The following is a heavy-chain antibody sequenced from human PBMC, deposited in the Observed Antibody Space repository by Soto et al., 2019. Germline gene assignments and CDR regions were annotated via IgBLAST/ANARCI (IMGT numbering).Heavy chain of an antibody. CDR3: ARDLFYSSSSDQQTVDY. Sequence: ASVKVSCKASGYTFTSYYMHWVRQAPGQGLEWMGIINPSGGSTSYAQKFQGRVTMTRDTSTSTVYMELSSLRSEDTAVYYCARDLFYSSSSDQQTVDYWGQGTLVTVSS. V-gene: IGHV1-46*03. CDR2: INPSGGST. D-gene: IGHD6-6*01. J-gene: IGHJ4*02. CDR1: GYTFTSYY.